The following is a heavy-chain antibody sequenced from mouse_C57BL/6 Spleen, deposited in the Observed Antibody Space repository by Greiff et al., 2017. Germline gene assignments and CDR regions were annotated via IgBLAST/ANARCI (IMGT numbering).Heavy chain of an antibody. D-gene: IGHD1-1*01. V-gene: IGHV5-17*01. CDR3: ARRDGSSYVDY. J-gene: IGHJ2*01. CDR2: ISSGSSTI. Sequence: EVKLMESGGGLVKPGGSLKLSCAASGFTFSDYGMHWVRQAPEKGLEWVAYISSGSSTIYYADTVKGRFTISRDNAKNTLFLQMTSLRSEDSALYYCARRDGSSYVDYWGQGTTLTVSS. CDR1: GFTFSDYG.